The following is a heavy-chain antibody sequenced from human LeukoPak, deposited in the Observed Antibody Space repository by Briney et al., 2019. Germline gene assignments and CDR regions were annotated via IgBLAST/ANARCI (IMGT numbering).Heavy chain of an antibody. D-gene: IGHD5-18*01. CDR3: ARTTEGGYTYDYFYYYYMDV. CDR2: IDGSGSS. V-gene: IGHV4-59*01. J-gene: IGHJ6*03. CDR1: GGSISTYY. Sequence: SETLSLTCTVSGGSISTYYWSWIRQPPGKGLEWIGSIDGSGSSNYNPSLKSRVTISVDTSKNHFSLKLSSVTAADTAVYYCARTTEGGYTYDYFYYYYMDVWGKGTTVTISS.